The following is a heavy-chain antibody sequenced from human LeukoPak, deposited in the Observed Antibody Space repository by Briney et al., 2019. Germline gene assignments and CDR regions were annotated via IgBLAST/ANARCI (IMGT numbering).Heavy chain of an antibody. CDR2: IYYSGST. D-gene: IGHD3-10*01. CDR1: GGSISSYY. CDR3: ARGFRGALAY. J-gene: IGHJ4*02. Sequence: SETLSLTCTVSGGSISSYYWSWIRQPPGKGLEWIGYIYYSGSTNYNPSLKSRVTISVDTSKNQFSLKLSSVTAADTAVYYCARGFRGALAYWGQGTLVTVSS. V-gene: IGHV4-59*01.